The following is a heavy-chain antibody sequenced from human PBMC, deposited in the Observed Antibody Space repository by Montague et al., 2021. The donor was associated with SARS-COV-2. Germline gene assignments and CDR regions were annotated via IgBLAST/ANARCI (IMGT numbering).Heavy chain of an antibody. J-gene: IGHJ3*02. CDR3: ARAAQKRYVLLWFGELLHDAFDI. D-gene: IGHD3-10*01. V-gene: IGHV3-30-3*01. CDR1: GFTFSSYA. CDR2: ISYDGSNK. Sequence: SRRLSCAASGFTFSSYAMHWVRQAPGKGLEWVAVISYDGSNKYYADSVKGRFTISRDNSKNTLYLQMNSLRAEDTAVYYCARAAQKRYVLLWFGELLHDAFDIWGQGTMVTVSS.